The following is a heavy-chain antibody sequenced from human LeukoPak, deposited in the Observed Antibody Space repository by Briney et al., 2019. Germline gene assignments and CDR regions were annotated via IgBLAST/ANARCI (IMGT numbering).Heavy chain of an antibody. CDR3: ARDHCSSTSCYPYDAFDI. D-gene: IGHD2-2*01. CDR2: INPNSGGT. J-gene: IGHJ3*02. V-gene: IGHV1-2*02. Sequence: ASVKVSCKASGYTFTGYYMHLVRQAPGQGLEWMGWINPNSGGTNYAQKFQGRVTMTRDTSISTAYMELSRLRSDDTAVYYCARDHCSSTSCYPYDAFDIWGQGTMVTVSP. CDR1: GYTFTGYY.